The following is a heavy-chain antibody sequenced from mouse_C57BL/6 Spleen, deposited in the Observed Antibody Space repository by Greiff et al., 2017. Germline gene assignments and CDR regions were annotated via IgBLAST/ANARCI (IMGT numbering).Heavy chain of an antibody. J-gene: IGHJ4*01. V-gene: IGHV1-59*01. CDR3: ARGAVNAWDY. CDR2: IDPSDSYT. CDR1: GYTFTSYW. Sequence: PGTSVKLSCKASGYTFTSYWMHWVKQRPGQGLEWIGVIDPSDSYTNYNQKFKGKATLTVDTSSSTAYMQLSSLTSEDSAVYYCARGAVNAWDYWGQGTSVTVSS.